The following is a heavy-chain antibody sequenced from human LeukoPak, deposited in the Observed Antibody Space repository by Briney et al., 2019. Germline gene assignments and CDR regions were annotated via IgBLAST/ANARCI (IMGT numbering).Heavy chain of an antibody. Sequence: GGSLRLSCAASGFTFDDYGMSWVRQAPGKGLEWVSGINWNGGSTGYADSVKGRFTISRDNAKNSLYLQMNSLRAEDTAVYYCARRGTFQFPFDYWGQGTLVTVSS. CDR3: ARRGTFQFPFDY. D-gene: IGHD3-16*01. J-gene: IGHJ4*02. CDR1: GFTFDDYG. V-gene: IGHV3-20*04. CDR2: INWNGGST.